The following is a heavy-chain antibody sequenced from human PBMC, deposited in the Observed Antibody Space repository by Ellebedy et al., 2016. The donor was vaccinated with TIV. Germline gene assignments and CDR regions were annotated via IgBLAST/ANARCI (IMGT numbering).Heavy chain of an antibody. Sequence: GGSLRLSXAASGFTFSNYAMSWVRQAPGKGLEWVSATTGIGTSTYYADSVKGRFTISRDNSKNTLPLQMNSLRADDTAIYYCAKPMGPGGRFDAFDIWGQGTLVIVSS. D-gene: IGHD3-16*01. CDR1: GFTFSNYA. CDR3: AKPMGPGGRFDAFDI. V-gene: IGHV3-23*01. CDR2: TTGIGTST. J-gene: IGHJ3*02.